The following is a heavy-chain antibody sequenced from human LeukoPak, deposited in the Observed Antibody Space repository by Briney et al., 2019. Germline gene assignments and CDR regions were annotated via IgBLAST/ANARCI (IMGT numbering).Heavy chain of an antibody. CDR3: ARQPSYWLGDYNYYYYYYIDV. Sequence: SETLSLTCTVSGGSFRSASYFWSWIRQPAGKGLEWIGRIYSSGSTNYNPSLKSRVTISLDTSKNQFSLNLTSVTAADTAVYYCARQPSYWLGDYNYYYYYYIDVWGKGTTVTVSS. V-gene: IGHV4-61*02. D-gene: IGHD2-21*01. J-gene: IGHJ6*03. CDR1: GGSFRSASYF. CDR2: IYSSGST.